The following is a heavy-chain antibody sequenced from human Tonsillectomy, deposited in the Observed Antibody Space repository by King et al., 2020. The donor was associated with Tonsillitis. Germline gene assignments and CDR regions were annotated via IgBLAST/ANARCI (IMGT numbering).Heavy chain of an antibody. CDR3: AKDGHSSGWYYFDY. D-gene: IGHD6-19*01. V-gene: IGHV3-23*04. Sequence: VQLVESGGGLVQPGGSLRLSCAASGFTFSSYAMSWVRQAPGKGLEWGSGISNSGGNKYYADSVKGRFTISRDNSKNTLYLQMNSLRAGDTAAYYCAKDGHSSGWYYFDYWGQGTLVTVSS. J-gene: IGHJ4*02. CDR1: GFTFSSYA. CDR2: ISNSGGNK.